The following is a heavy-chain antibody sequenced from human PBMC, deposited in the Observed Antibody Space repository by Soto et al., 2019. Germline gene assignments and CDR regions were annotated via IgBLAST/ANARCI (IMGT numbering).Heavy chain of an antibody. CDR3: AGRTSSSYYSGMDV. D-gene: IGHD6-13*01. Sequence: ASVKVSCKASGYTFTTYTMHWVRQAPGQSLEWMGWINAVSGNTKYSQKFQGRVTITRDTSASTAYMELSSLRSEDTAVYYCAGRTSSSYYSGMDVWAQGTTVTGSS. V-gene: IGHV1-3*01. CDR1: GYTFTTYT. CDR2: INAVSGNT. J-gene: IGHJ6*02.